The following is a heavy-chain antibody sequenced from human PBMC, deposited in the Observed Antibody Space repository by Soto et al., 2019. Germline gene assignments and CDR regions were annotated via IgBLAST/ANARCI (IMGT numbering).Heavy chain of an antibody. CDR1: GFTFSSYG. D-gene: IGHD2-21*02. V-gene: IGHV3-30*18. J-gene: IGHJ4*02. CDR2: ISYDGSNK. Sequence: PGGSLRLSCAASGFTFSSYGMHWVRQAPGKGLEWVAVISYDGSNKYYADSVKGRFTISRDNSKNTLYLQMNSLRAEDTAVYYCAKAWAYFVVVTESFDYWGQGTLVTLSS. CDR3: AKAWAYFVVVTESFDY.